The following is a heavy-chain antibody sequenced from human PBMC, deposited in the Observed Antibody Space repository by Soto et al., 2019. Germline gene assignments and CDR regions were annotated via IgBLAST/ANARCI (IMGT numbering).Heavy chain of an antibody. V-gene: IGHV3-30*18. CDR3: AKALRGGCDY. Sequence: QVQLVESGGGVVQPGRSLRLSCAASGFPFSAYAMHWVRQVPGKGLEWVAVISFDGSNTYYADSVKGRFTVSRDNSKHTLSLQMSSLRSDDTALYYCAKALRGGCDYWGQGAMVTVSS. CDR2: ISFDGSNT. D-gene: IGHD3-10*01. J-gene: IGHJ4*02. CDR1: GFPFSAYA.